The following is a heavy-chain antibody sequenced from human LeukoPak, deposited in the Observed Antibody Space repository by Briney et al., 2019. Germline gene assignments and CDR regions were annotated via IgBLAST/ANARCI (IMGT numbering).Heavy chain of an antibody. J-gene: IGHJ3*01. Sequence: GGSLRLSCAASGFTFNTYWMSWVRQAPGKGLEWVGNIKQDGSEKNYLDSVKGRFTISRDNAKNTLYLQMNSLRAEDTAVYYCTKDPNGDYVGAFDFWGQGTMVTVSS. V-gene: IGHV3-7*03. D-gene: IGHD4-17*01. CDR1: GFTFNTYW. CDR3: TKDPNGDYVGAFDF. CDR2: IKQDGSEK.